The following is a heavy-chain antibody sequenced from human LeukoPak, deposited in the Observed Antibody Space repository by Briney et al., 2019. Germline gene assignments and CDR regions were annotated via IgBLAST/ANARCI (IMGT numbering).Heavy chain of an antibody. CDR3: ARDGGQQLARGSYYYYYMDV. CDR1: GGSISSYY. J-gene: IGHJ6*03. V-gene: IGHV4-4*07. CDR2: IYTSGST. Sequence: PSETLSLTCTVSGGSISSYYWSWIRQPAGKGLEWIGRIYTSGSTNYNPSLKSRVTMSVDTSKNQFSLKLSSVTAADTAVYYCARDGGQQLARGSYYYYYMDVWGKGTTVTVSS. D-gene: IGHD6-13*01.